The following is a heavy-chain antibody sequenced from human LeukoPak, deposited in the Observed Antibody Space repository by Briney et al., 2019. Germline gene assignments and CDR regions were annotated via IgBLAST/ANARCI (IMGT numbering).Heavy chain of an antibody. D-gene: IGHD2-21*02. CDR3: ATGEGAYCGGDCYSDAFDI. CDR2: FDPEDGET. V-gene: IGHV1-24*01. Sequence: ASVKVSCKXSGYTLTELSMHWVRQAPGKGLEWMGGFDPEDGETIYSQKFQGRVTMTEDTSTDTAYMELSSLRSEDTAVYYCATGEGAYCGGDCYSDAFDIWGQGTMVTVSS. J-gene: IGHJ3*02. CDR1: GYTLTELS.